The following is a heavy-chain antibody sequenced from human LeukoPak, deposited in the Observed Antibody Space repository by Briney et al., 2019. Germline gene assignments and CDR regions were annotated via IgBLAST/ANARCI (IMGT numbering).Heavy chain of an antibody. V-gene: IGHV3-7*05. CDR3: ARRGTSSSWAHFDY. CDR1: GFTFSSYW. CDR2: IKQDGSEK. D-gene: IGHD6-13*01. Sequence: GGSLRLSCAASGFTFSSYWMTWVRQAPGKGLEWVAKIKQDGSEKYYVDSVKGRFTISRDNAKNSLYLQMNRLGAEDTAVYYCARRGTSSSWAHFDYWGQGTLVTVSS. J-gene: IGHJ4*02.